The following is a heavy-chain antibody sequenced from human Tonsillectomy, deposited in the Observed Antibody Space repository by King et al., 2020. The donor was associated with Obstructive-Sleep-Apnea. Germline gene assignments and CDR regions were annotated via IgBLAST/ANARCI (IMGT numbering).Heavy chain of an antibody. CDR3: ARNTEHYYYYGMDV. Sequence: VQLQESGPGLVKPSETLSLTCTVSGDSISSYYWSWIRQPPGKGLEGMGFIYYSGSTKYNPSLKRRVPISVDPSKNQFSRKLSSVTAADTAVYYCARNTEHYYYYGMDVWGQGTTVTVSS. V-gene: IGHV4-59*08. D-gene: IGHD1-26*01. CDR1: GDSISSYY. CDR2: IYYSGST. J-gene: IGHJ6*02.